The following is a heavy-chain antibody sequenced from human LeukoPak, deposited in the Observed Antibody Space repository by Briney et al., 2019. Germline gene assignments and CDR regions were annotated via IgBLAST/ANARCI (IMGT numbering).Heavy chain of an antibody. J-gene: IGHJ4*02. Sequence: ASVKVSCKASGGTFSSYAISWVRQAPGQGLEWMGGIIPIFGTANYAQKFQGRVTITTDESTSTAYMELSSLRSEDTAVYYCARVGSYEVTSEHYFDYWGQGTLVTVSS. CDR3: ARVGSYEVTSEHYFDY. D-gene: IGHD5-18*01. V-gene: IGHV1-69*05. CDR1: GGTFSSYA. CDR2: IIPIFGTA.